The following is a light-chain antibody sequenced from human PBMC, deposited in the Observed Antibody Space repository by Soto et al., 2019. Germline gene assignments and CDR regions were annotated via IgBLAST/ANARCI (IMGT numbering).Light chain of an antibody. CDR2: MAS. CDR3: QQYNSYRWT. CDR1: QSVIRW. Sequence: DIQMSQSPSTLSASVGDRCTITCRASQSVIRWLAWYQQKPGKAPKLLIYMASHLETGVPSRFSGSGSGTEFTLTISSLQPDDFATYYCQQYNSYRWTFGQGTKVDI. V-gene: IGKV1-5*03. J-gene: IGKJ1*01.